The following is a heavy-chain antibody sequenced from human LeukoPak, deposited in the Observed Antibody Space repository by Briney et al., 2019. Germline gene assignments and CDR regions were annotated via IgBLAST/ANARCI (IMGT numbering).Heavy chain of an antibody. J-gene: IGHJ6*02. Sequence: PSETLSLTCTVSGGSISSYYWSWIRQPPGKGLEWIGYIYYSGSTNYNPSLKSRVTISVDTSKNQFSLKLSSVTAADTAVYYCARDYYDSSGYYHYYGMDVWGQGTTVTVSS. CDR3: ARDYYDSSGYYHYYGMDV. CDR2: IYYSGST. V-gene: IGHV4-59*01. D-gene: IGHD3-22*01. CDR1: GGSISSYY.